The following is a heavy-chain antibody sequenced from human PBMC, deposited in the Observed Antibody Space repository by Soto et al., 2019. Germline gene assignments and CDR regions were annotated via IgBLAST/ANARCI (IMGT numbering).Heavy chain of an antibody. V-gene: IGHV3-73*01. Sequence: GGSLRLSCAASGFTFSGSAMHWVRQASGKGLEWVGRIRSKANSYATAYAASVKGRFTISRDDSKNTAYLQMNSLKTEDTAVYYCTSLGYSSSWTYGMDVWGQGTTVTVSS. J-gene: IGHJ6*02. CDR1: GFTFSGSA. D-gene: IGHD6-13*01. CDR3: TSLGYSSSWTYGMDV. CDR2: IRSKANSYAT.